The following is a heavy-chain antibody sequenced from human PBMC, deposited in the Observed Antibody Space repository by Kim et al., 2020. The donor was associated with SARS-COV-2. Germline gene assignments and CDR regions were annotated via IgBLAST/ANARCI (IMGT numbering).Heavy chain of an antibody. CDR2: ISYDGSNK. CDR3: ARGALLWFGELPFDY. CDR1: GFTFSSYA. D-gene: IGHD3-10*01. V-gene: IGHV3-30*04. J-gene: IGHJ4*01. Sequence: GGSLRLSCAASGFTFSSYAMHWVRQAPGKGLEWVAVISYDGSNKYYADSVKGRFTISRDNSKNTLYLQMNSLRAEDTAVYYCARGALLWFGELPFDYLG.